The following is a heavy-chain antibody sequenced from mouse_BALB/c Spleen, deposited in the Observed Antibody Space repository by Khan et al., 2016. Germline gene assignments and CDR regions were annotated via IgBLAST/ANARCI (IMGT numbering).Heavy chain of an antibody. V-gene: IGHV5-6-3*01. Sequence: EVELVESGGGLVQPGGSLKLSCAASGFTFSSYGMSWVRQTPDKRLELVATINSNGGSTYYPDSVKGRFTISRDTAKNTLYLQMSSLKSEDTAMYYGARMARTINWGQGTTLTVSS. CDR2: INSNGGST. CDR1: GFTFSSYG. CDR3: ARMARTIN. J-gene: IGHJ2*01.